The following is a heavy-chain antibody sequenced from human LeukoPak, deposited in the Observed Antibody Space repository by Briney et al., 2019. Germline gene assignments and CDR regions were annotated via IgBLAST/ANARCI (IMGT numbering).Heavy chain of an antibody. Sequence: SETLSLTCTVSGGSISSYYWSWIRQPPGKGLEWIGYIYYSGSTNYNPSLKSRVTISVDTSKNQFSLKLSSVTAADTAVYYCARFAGDYYDSSGYHQANWFDPWGQGTLVTVSS. CDR2: IYYSGST. D-gene: IGHD3-22*01. CDR3: ARFAGDYYDSSGYHQANWFDP. CDR1: GGSISSYY. J-gene: IGHJ5*02. V-gene: IGHV4-59*01.